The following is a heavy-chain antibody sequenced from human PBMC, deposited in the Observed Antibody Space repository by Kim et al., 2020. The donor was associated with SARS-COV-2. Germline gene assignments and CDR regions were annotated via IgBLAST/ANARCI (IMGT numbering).Heavy chain of an antibody. J-gene: IGHJ4*02. Sequence: SVKGRFTISRDNAKNSVFLQMNSLRADDTAVYYCVRAGHYDSSGYLRDFDYWGQGTMVTVSS. V-gene: IGHV3-11*06. CDR3: VRAGHYDSSGYLRDFDY. D-gene: IGHD3-22*01.